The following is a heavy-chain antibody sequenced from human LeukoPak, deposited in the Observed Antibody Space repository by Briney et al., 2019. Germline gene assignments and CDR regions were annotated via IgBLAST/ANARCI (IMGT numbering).Heavy chain of an antibody. J-gene: IGHJ4*02. V-gene: IGHV4-4*07. CDR3: ARVGAAAGRPFYDY. D-gene: IGHD6-13*01. CDR2: VSSSGST. Sequence: SETLSLTCSVSGDSITYFYWSWIRQAAGKGLEWIGRVSSSGSTDYNASLMSRVTMSVDTSKNQFSLKLSSVTAADTAVYYCARVGAAAGRPFYDYWGQGTLVTVSS. CDR1: GDSITYFY.